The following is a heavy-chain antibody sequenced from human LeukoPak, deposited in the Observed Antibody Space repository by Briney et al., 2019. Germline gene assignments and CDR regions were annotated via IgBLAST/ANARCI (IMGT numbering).Heavy chain of an antibody. J-gene: IGHJ4*02. Sequence: GGSLRLSCAASGFTFSRYAMNWVRQARAKGLEWVSYISTGGDNKFYADSLKGRFTVSRDNAKNSLFLQMDSLRAEDTAVYYCAREVMITFGGVIVAYFDYWGQGTLVTVSS. CDR3: AREVMITFGGVIVAYFDY. D-gene: IGHD3-16*02. CDR1: GFTFSRYA. CDR2: ISTGGDNK. V-gene: IGHV3-21*01.